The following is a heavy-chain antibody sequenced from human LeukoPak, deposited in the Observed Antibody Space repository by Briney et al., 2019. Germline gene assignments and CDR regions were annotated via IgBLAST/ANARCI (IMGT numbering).Heavy chain of an antibody. CDR1: GYTFTSYD. J-gene: IGHJ4*02. CDR3: ARDRIAVAGTAFDY. V-gene: IGHV1-8*01. Sequence: GASVKVSCKASGYTFTSYDNNWVRQATGQGLEWMGWMNPNSGNTGYAQKFQGRVTMTRNTSISTAYMELSSLRSEDTAVYYCARDRIAVAGTAFDYWGQGTLVTVSS. CDR2: MNPNSGNT. D-gene: IGHD6-19*01.